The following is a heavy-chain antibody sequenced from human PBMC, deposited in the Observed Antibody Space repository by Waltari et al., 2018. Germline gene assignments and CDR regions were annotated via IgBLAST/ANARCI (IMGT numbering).Heavy chain of an antibody. V-gene: IGHV1-69*14. CDR1: GGPFSSYA. CDR2: IIPIVGTA. J-gene: IGHJ4*02. CDR3: ARDGDAPGNFDY. D-gene: IGHD4-17*01. Sequence: QVQLVQSGGEVKKPGSSVQVSCKASGGPFSSYAISWVRQAPGQGLEWMGGIIPIVGTANYAQKFQGRVTITADKSTSTAYMELSSLRSEDTAVYYCARDGDAPGNFDYWGQGTLVTVSS.